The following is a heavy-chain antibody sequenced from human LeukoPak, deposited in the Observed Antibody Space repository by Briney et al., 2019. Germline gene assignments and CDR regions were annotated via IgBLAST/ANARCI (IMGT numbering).Heavy chain of an antibody. CDR3: AKDGGLYDGYYFDY. CDR1: GFTFSSYG. J-gene: IGHJ4*02. V-gene: IGHV3-30*18. D-gene: IGHD5/OR15-5a*01. CDR2: ISYDGSNK. Sequence: GGSLRLSCAASGFTFSSYGMHWVRQAPGKGLEWVAVISYDGSNKYYADSVKGRFTISRDNSKNTLYLQMNSLRAEDTAVYYCAKDGGLYDGYYFDYWGQGTLVTVSS.